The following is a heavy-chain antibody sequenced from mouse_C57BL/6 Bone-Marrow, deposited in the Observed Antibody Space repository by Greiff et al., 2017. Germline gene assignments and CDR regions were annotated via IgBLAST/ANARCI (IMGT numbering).Heavy chain of an antibody. J-gene: IGHJ4*01. CDR2: INSDGGST. D-gene: IGHD3-2*02. CDR1: EYEFPSHD. Sequence: DVHLVESGGGLVQPGESLKLSCESNEYEFPSHDMSWVRKPPEKRLELVAAINSDGGSTYYPDTMERRFIISRDNTKKTLYLQMSSLRSEDTALYYCARCTAQATAMDYWGQGTSVTVSS. V-gene: IGHV5-2*01. CDR3: ARCTAQATAMDY.